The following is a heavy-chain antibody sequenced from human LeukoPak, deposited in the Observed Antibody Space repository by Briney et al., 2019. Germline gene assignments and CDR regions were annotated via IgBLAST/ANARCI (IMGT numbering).Heavy chain of an antibody. Sequence: ASVKVSCKASGGTFSSYAISWVRQAPGQGLEWMGGIIPIFGTANYAQKFQGRVTITADESTNTAYMVLSSLRSEDTAVYYCAGGYYDSSGYFVFDYWGQGTLVTVSS. D-gene: IGHD3-22*01. J-gene: IGHJ4*02. CDR1: GGTFSSYA. V-gene: IGHV1-69*13. CDR3: AGGYYDSSGYFVFDY. CDR2: IIPIFGTA.